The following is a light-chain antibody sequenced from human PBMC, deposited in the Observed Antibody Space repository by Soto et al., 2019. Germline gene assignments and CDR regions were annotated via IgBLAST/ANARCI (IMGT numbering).Light chain of an antibody. V-gene: IGLV2-8*01. CDR3: SSYAGSNNPLV. CDR1: SSDIGDYNY. J-gene: IGLJ1*01. CDR2: EVS. Sequence: QSALTQPPSASGSPGRSVTISCTGTSSDIGDYNYVSWYQHHPGKAPKLMIYEVSKRPSGVPDRFSGSKSVNTASLTVSGLQAEDEADYYCSSYAGSNNPLVFGTGTKLTVL.